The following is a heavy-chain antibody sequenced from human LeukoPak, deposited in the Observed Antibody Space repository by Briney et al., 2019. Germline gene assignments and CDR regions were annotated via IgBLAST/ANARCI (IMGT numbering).Heavy chain of an antibody. D-gene: IGHD5-12*01. CDR1: GYTFTGYY. J-gene: IGHJ4*02. CDR2: INPNSGVT. Sequence: ASVKVSCKASGYTFTGYYMHWVRQAPGQGLEWMGWINPNSGVTKYAQKFQGRVTMTRDTSISTAYMGLSSLRSDDTAVYYCARDKSGYGGDYWGQGTLVTVSS. CDR3: ARDKSGYGGDY. V-gene: IGHV1-2*02.